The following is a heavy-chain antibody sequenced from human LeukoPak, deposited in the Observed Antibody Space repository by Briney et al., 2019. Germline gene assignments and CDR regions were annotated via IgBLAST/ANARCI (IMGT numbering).Heavy chain of an antibody. CDR2: ISAYNGNT. J-gene: IGHJ6*03. D-gene: IGHD1-26*01. Sequence: ASVKVSCKASGYTFTSYGISWVRQAPGQGLEWMGWISAYNGNTNYAQKLQGRVTMTTDTSTSTAYMELSRLRSDDTAVYYCARVTVGATATYYYYYYMDVWGKGTTVTVSS. V-gene: IGHV1-18*01. CDR1: GYTFTSYG. CDR3: ARVTVGATATYYYYYYMDV.